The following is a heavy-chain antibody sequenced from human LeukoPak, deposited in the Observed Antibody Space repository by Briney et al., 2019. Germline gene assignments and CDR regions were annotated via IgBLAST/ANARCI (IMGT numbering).Heavy chain of an antibody. V-gene: IGHV4-4*07. CDR2: IYTSGRT. CDR3: ASARVVLDAFDI. CDR1: GGSISSYD. D-gene: IGHD2-15*01. J-gene: IGHJ3*02. Sequence: SETLSLTCSVSGGSISSYDWSWLRQPAGKGLEWIGRIYTSGRTNYNPSIKSQVTMSVDTSKNQFSLKLSSVTAADTAVYYCASARVVLDAFDIWGQGTMVTVSS.